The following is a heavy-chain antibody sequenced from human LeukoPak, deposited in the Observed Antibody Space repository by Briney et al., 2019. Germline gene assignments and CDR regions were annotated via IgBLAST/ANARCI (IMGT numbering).Heavy chain of an antibody. Sequence: PGGSLRLSCAASGFTFSSYGMHWVRQAPGKGLEWVTSIPYDGANKNYVDSVKGRFTISRDNSKNTLYLLMNSLRVEDTAVYYCAKDSESSYSYVDYWGQGTLVTVSS. J-gene: IGHJ4*02. CDR1: GFTFSSYG. CDR3: AKDSESSYSYVDY. D-gene: IGHD5-18*01. V-gene: IGHV3-30*02. CDR2: IPYDGANK.